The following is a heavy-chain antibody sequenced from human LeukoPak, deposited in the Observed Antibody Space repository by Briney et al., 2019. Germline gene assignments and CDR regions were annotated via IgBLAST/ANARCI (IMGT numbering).Heavy chain of an antibody. J-gene: IGHJ4*02. CDR3: ARVTGYMIEDYFDY. V-gene: IGHV4-34*01. D-gene: IGHD3-22*01. CDR2: INHSGST. Sequence: PSETLSLTCVVYGGSFSAYYWSWIRQPPGKGLEWVAEINHSGSTNYSPSLKSRVTISVDTSKNQFSLKLSSVAAADTAVYYCARVTGYMIEDYFDYWGQGILVTVSS. CDR1: GGSFSAYY.